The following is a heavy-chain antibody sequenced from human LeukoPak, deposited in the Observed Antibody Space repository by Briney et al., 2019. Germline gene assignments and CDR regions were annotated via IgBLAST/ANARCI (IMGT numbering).Heavy chain of an antibody. Sequence: PSETLSLTCTVSGGSISGYYWNWIWQPPGEGLEWIGYIYYSGSTNYNPSLKSRVTILVDTSKNQFSLKLSSVTAADTAVYYCARGGSTWLAFDYWGQGTLVTVSS. CDR3: ARGGSTWLAFDY. V-gene: IGHV4-59*01. CDR2: IYYSGST. D-gene: IGHD6-13*01. CDR1: GGSISGYY. J-gene: IGHJ4*02.